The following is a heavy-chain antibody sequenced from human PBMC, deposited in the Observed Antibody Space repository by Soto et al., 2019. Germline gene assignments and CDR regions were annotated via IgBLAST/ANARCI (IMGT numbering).Heavy chain of an antibody. J-gene: IGHJ3*02. CDR2: IYYSGST. Sequence: SETLSLTCTVSGGSISSYYWSWIRQPPGKGLEWIGYIYYSGSTNYNPSLKSRVTISVDTSKNQFSLKLSSVTAADTAVYYCARPLSYCSGGSCDASDIWGQGPMVTVSS. CDR1: GGSISSYY. V-gene: IGHV4-59*08. D-gene: IGHD2-15*01. CDR3: ARPLSYCSGGSCDASDI.